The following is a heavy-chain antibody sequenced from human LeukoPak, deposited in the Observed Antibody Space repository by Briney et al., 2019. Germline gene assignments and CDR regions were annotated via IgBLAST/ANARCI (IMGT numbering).Heavy chain of an antibody. CDR2: IYYSGST. J-gene: IGHJ5*02. CDR1: GGSISSYY. D-gene: IGHD2-2*02. CDR3: ARDHRQYCSSTSCYTEGFDP. V-gene: IGHV4-59*12. Sequence: SETLSLTCTVSGGSISSYYWSWIRRPPGKGLEWIGYIYYSGSTYYNPSLKSRVTISVDTSKNQFSLKLSSVTAADTAVYYCARDHRQYCSSTSCYTEGFDPWGQGTLVTVSS.